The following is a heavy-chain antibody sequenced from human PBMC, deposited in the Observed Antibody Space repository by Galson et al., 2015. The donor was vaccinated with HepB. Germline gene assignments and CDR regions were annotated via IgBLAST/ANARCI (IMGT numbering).Heavy chain of an antibody. V-gene: IGHV3-23*01. Sequence: SLRLSCAASGFTFSSYAMSWVRQAPGKGLEWVSAISGSGGSTYYADSVKGRFTISRDNSKNTLYLQMNSLRAEDTAVYYCATSRIQLWSHLDYWGQGTLVTVSS. CDR1: GFTFSSYA. CDR2: ISGSGGST. J-gene: IGHJ4*02. D-gene: IGHD5-18*01. CDR3: ATSRIQLWSHLDY.